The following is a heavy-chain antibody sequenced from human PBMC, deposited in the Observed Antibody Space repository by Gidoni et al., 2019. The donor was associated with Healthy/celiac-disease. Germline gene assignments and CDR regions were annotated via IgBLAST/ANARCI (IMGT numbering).Heavy chain of an antibody. CDR3: AVGGEGYAFDI. J-gene: IGHJ3*02. V-gene: IGHV1-69*01. D-gene: IGHD3-10*01. Sequence: VQLVQSGAEVKKPGSAVKVSCKAPGVTFSSYAISWVRQAPGQGLEWMGGLIPIFGTANYAQKFQGRVTITADESTSTAYMELSSLRSEDTAVYYCAVGGEGYAFDIWGQGTMVTVSS. CDR1: GVTFSSYA. CDR2: LIPIFGTA.